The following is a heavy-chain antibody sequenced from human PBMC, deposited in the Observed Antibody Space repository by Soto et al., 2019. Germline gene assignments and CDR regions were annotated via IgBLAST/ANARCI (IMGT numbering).Heavy chain of an antibody. CDR2: ISGSGVTT. CDR3: AKDLGYTSSWYYALHI. J-gene: IGHJ3*02. V-gene: IGHV3-23*01. Sequence: GGSLRLSCVVCGFTFSSYAIHWVRQAPGQGLEWVSGISGSGVTTFYADSVKGRFTISRDNSKNTLFLQVNSLKAEDTAAYYCAKDLGYTSSWYYALHICGRRTMVAV. CDR1: GFTFSSYA. D-gene: IGHD6-13*01.